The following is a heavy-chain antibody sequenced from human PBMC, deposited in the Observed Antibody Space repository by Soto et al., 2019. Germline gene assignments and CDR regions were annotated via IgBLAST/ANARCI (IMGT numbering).Heavy chain of an antibody. Sequence: EVQLVESGGGLVKPGGSLRLSCAASGFTFSTYTMNWVRQAPGKGLEWVSSISSNNYHINYGDSVKGRFTISRDNSKNSLYLEMNSLRAEDTAVYYCAGTTVTIPKDYQYYYIMDVWGQGTTVAVSS. CDR1: GFTFSTYT. CDR3: AGTTVTIPKDYQYYYIMDV. D-gene: IGHD4-17*01. J-gene: IGHJ6*02. CDR2: ISSNNYHI. V-gene: IGHV3-21*01.